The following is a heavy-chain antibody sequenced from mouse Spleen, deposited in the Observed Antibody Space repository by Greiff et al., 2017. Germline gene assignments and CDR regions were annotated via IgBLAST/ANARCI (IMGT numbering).Heavy chain of an antibody. D-gene: IGHD2-14*01. V-gene: IGHV5-9-3*01. J-gene: IGHJ1*01. CDR1: GFTFSSYA. CDR2: ISSGGSYT. CDR3: ARRRYDVNWYFDV. Sequence: EVQRVESGGGLVKPGGSLKLSCAASGFTFSSYAMSWVRQTPEKRLEWVATISSGGSYTYYPDSVKGRFTISRDNAKNTLYLQMSSLRSEDTAMYYCARRRYDVNWYFDVWGAGTTVTVSS.